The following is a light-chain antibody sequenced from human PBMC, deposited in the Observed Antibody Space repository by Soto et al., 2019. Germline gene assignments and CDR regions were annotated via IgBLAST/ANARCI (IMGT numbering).Light chain of an antibody. CDR2: DVS. Sequence: QSVLTQPRSVSGSPGQSVTISCTGTSSEVGGYNYVSWYQQHPGKAPKLMIYDVSKRPSGVPDRFSGSKSGNTASLTISWLQAEDEADYYCCSYAGSYTYVFGTG. V-gene: IGLV2-11*01. CDR1: SSEVGGYNY. CDR3: CSYAGSYTYV. J-gene: IGLJ1*01.